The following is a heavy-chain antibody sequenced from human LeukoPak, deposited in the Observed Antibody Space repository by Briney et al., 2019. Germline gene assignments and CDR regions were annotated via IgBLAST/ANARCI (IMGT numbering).Heavy chain of an antibody. Sequence: GGSLRLSCAASGFTFSSYGMSWVRQAPGKGLEWVSAISGSGGSTYYADSVKGRFTISRDNSKNTLYLQMNSLRAEDTAVYYCAKDRPLYGSGSYSLDCWGQGTLVTVSS. CDR3: AKDRPLYGSGSYSLDC. V-gene: IGHV3-23*01. CDR1: GFTFSSYG. D-gene: IGHD3-10*01. J-gene: IGHJ4*02. CDR2: ISGSGGST.